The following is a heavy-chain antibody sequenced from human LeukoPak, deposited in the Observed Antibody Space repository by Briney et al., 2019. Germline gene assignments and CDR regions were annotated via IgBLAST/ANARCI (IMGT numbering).Heavy chain of an antibody. D-gene: IGHD3-3*01. CDR1: GFTFSSYW. CDR2: IKQDGSEK. V-gene: IGHV3-7*01. Sequence: GGSLRLSCAASGFTFSSYWMSWVRQAPGKGLEWVANIKQDGSEKYYVDSVKGRFTISRDNAKNPLYLQMNSLRAEDTAVYYCAREFDFWSGYYRKWGQGTLVTVSS. CDR3: AREFDFWSGYYRK. J-gene: IGHJ4*02.